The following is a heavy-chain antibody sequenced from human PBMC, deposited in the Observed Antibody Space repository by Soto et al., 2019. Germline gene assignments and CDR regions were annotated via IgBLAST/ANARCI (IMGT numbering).Heavy chain of an antibody. CDR1: GGSVSSGSHY. J-gene: IGHJ5*02. CDR2: IYDSGST. Sequence: QVQLQESGPGLVKPSETLSLSCSVSGGSVSSGSHYWSWIRQPPGKGLEWIGFIYDSGSTHYNPSLKSRVTISLNTSKNQFSLNLSSVTAVDTAVYYCAGRSGEGWFDPWGQGTLVTVSS. D-gene: IGHD2-15*01. V-gene: IGHV4-61*01. CDR3: AGRSGEGWFDP.